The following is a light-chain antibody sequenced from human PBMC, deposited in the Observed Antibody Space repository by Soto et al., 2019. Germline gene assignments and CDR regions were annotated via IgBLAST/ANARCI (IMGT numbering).Light chain of an antibody. V-gene: IGKV1-39*01. J-gene: IGKJ5*01. CDR1: QSISSY. Sequence: DIQMTQSPSSLSASVGDRVTITCRASQSISSYLNWYQQKPGKAPKLLIYATSSLQSGVPSRFSASGSGTDFTLTISSLKPEDFATYYCQQSYSTVTFGQGTRLEIK. CDR3: QQSYSTVT. CDR2: ATS.